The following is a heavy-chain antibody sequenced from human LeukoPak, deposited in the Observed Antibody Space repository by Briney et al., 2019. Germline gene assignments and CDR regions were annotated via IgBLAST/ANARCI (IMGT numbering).Heavy chain of an antibody. Sequence: TGGSLRLSCAASGFTFSNYAMGWVRQAPGKGLEWVSTISASGAYTYYTDSVKGRFTISRDNSKNTLYLQMNSLRADDTAVYYYARVGNDFDPWGQGTLVTVSS. D-gene: IGHD1-1*01. V-gene: IGHV3-23*01. CDR2: ISASGAYT. CDR1: GFTFSNYA. CDR3: ARVGNDFDP. J-gene: IGHJ5*02.